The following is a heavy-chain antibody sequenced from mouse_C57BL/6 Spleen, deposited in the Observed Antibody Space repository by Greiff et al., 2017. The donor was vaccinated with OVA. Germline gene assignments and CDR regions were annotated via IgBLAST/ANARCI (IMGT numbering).Heavy chain of an antibody. J-gene: IGHJ3*01. V-gene: IGHV1-69*01. CDR2: IDPSDSYT. Sequence: QVQLQQPGAELVMPGASVKLSCKASGSTFTSYWMHWVKQRPGQGLEWIGEIDPSDSYTNYNQKFKGKSTLTLDKSSSTAYMQLSSLTSEYSAVYYGAMSLQLGQGAYWGQGTLVTVSA. D-gene: IGHD4-1*02. CDR1: GSTFTSYW. CDR3: AMSLQLGQGAY.